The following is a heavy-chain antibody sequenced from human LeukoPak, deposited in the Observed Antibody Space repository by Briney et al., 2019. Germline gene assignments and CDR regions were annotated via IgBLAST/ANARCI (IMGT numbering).Heavy chain of an antibody. CDR2: ISSSSSYI. V-gene: IGHV3-21*01. D-gene: IGHD6-19*01. CDR1: GFTFSSYS. J-gene: IGHJ4*02. CDR3: ARDPPQRLTRIAVAPNYFDY. Sequence: PGGSLRLSCAASGFTFSSYSMNWVRQAPGKGLEWVSSISSSSSYIYYADSVKGRFTISRDNAKNSLYLQMNSLRAEDTAVYYCARDPPQRLTRIAVAPNYFDYWGQGTLVTVSS.